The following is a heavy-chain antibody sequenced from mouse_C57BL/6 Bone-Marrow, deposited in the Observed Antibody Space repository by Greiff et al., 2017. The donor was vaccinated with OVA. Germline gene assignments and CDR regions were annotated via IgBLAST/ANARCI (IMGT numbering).Heavy chain of an antibody. V-gene: IGHV1-64*01. Sequence: VQLQQPGAELVKPGASVKLSCKASGYTFTSYWMHWVKQRPGQGLEWIGMIHPNSGSTNYNEKFKSKATMTVDKSSSTAYMQLSSLTSEDSAVYYCARRTYDGSSYDYAMDYWGQGTSVTVSS. CDR2: IHPNSGST. CDR1: GYTFTSYW. J-gene: IGHJ4*01. D-gene: IGHD1-1*01. CDR3: ARRTYDGSSYDYAMDY.